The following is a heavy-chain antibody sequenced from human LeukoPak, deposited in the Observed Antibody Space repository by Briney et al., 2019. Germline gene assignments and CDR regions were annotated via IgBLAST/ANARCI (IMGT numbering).Heavy chain of an antibody. V-gene: IGHV3-21*01. CDR1: GLTFSNYG. D-gene: IGHD6-19*01. Sequence: SGGSLRLSCAASGLTFSNYGMYWVRQAPGKGLEWVSSISSSSSYIYYADSVKGRFTISRDNAKNSLYLQMNSLRAEDTAVYYCARGSRGSSGWSYYFDYWGQGTLVTVSS. J-gene: IGHJ4*02. CDR3: ARGSRGSSGWSYYFDY. CDR2: ISSSSSYI.